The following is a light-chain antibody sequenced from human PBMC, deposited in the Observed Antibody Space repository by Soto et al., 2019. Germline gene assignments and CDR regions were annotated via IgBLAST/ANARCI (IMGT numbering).Light chain of an antibody. CDR1: QGISSP. CDR3: QQSNSFPLT. CDR2: SAS. V-gene: IGKV1-12*01. Sequence: DIQMTPSPSSVFASGGGRVTITCRGGQGISSPLAWYQQKPGKAPNLLIYSASSLQSGVPSRFSGSGSETDFTLTIGSLQPEDFATYYCQQSNSFPLTFGGGTKVEIK. J-gene: IGKJ4*01.